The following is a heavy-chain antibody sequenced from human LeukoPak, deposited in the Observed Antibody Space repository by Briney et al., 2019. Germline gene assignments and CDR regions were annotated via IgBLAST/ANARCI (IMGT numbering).Heavy chain of an antibody. Sequence: KSSETLSLTCTVSGGSITSTNYYWGWIRQPPGKGLEWIGTMYYSGSTYYNPSLQSRVTISVDTSKNQFSLKLTSVTAADTAVYYCARKFWSDYNWFDPWGQGTLVTVSS. J-gene: IGHJ5*02. CDR1: GGSITSTNYY. CDR3: ARKFWSDYNWFDP. V-gene: IGHV4-39*07. D-gene: IGHD3-3*01. CDR2: MYYSGST.